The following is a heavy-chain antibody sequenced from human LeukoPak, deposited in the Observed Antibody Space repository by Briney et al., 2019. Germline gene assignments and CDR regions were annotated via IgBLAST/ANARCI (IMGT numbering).Heavy chain of an antibody. CDR3: AKDYYYSNSLFDY. CDR1: GFTFSNSA. V-gene: IGHV3-23*01. J-gene: IGHJ4*02. D-gene: IGHD4-11*01. CDR2: ISSGGRST. Sequence: GGSLGLSCAASGFTFSNSAMGWVRQAPGKGLEWVSGISSGGRSTYYADSVKGRFTISRDNSKNTLYLQMNSLRAEDTAVYYCAKDYYYSNSLFDYWGQGTLVTVSS.